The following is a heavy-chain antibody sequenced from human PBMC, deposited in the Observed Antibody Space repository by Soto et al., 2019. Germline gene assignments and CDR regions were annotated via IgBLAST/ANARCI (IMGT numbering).Heavy chain of an antibody. D-gene: IGHD3-22*01. V-gene: IGHV3-30*03. Sequence: QVQLVESGGGVVQPGRSLRLSCAASGITFSSSGMHWVRQAPGKGLEWVAFLSYDGGIKCYADSVKGRFTISRDNSKNTVFLQMDSLRGDDTAVYYCARDGPHYDVDVWGKGNTVTVSS. J-gene: IGHJ6*04. CDR1: GITFSSSG. CDR3: ARDGPHYDVDV. CDR2: LSYDGGIK.